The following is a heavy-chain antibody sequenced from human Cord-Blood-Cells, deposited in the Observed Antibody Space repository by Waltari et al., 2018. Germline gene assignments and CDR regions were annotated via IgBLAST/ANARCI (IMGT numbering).Heavy chain of an antibody. J-gene: IGHJ4*02. CDR3: ARELGGATGGVYYFDY. CDR1: GGSFSGYY. CDR2: INHSGST. D-gene: IGHD1-26*01. Sequence: QVQLQQWGAGLLKPSETLSLTCAVYGGSFSGYYWSWIRQPPGKGLEWIGEINHSGSTTSNPSRTSRVTISVATSKNQFSLRLGSVTAADTAVYYCARELGGATGGVYYFDYWGQGTLVTVSS. V-gene: IGHV4-34*01.